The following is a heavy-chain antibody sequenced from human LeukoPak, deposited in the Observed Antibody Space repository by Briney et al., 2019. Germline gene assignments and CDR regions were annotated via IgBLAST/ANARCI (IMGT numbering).Heavy chain of an antibody. CDR2: IKQDGSEK. CDR3: ARAVYDSKDY. J-gene: IGHJ4*02. Sequence: GGSLTLSCAASGXTSSSYWMSWVRQAPGKGLEWVANIKQDGSEKYYVNSVKGRFTIPRDNATNSLYLQMSSLRAEDTAVYYCARAVYDSKDYWGQGTLVTVSS. V-gene: IGHV3-7*04. CDR1: GXTSSSYW. D-gene: IGHD3-22*01.